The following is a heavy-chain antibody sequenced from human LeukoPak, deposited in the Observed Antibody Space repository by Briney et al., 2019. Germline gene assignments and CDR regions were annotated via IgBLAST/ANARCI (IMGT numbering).Heavy chain of an antibody. Sequence: GASVKVSCKASGYTFTSYDINWVRQATGQGLEWMGWMNPNSGNTGYAQKFQGRVTMTRNTSISTAYMELSSLRSEDTAVYYCAEAYYYGSGSPSAFDIWDQGTMVTVSS. J-gene: IGHJ3*02. CDR2: MNPNSGNT. V-gene: IGHV1-8*01. D-gene: IGHD3-10*01. CDR3: AEAYYYGSGSPSAFDI. CDR1: GYTFTSYD.